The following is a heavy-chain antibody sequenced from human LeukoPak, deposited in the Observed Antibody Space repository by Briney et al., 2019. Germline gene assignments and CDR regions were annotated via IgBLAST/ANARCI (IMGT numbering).Heavy chain of an antibody. CDR1: GFTVITND. D-gene: IGHD1-14*01. CDR2: LYSDGNT. CDR3: ARGVEPLAANTLAY. V-gene: IGHV3-53*01. J-gene: IGHJ4*02. Sequence: GGSLRPSCAASGFTVITNDMTWLRQAPGKGLEWVSVLYSDGNTKYADSVQGRFTTSRDNSKNTLYLEMNSLSPDDTAVYYCARGVEPLAANTLAYWGQGTLVTVSS.